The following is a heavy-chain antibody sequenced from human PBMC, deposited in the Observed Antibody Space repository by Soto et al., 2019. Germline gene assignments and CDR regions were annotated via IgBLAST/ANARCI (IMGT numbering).Heavy chain of an antibody. CDR3: ARWIAVAGTNWFDP. CDR1: GYTFTSYA. D-gene: IGHD6-19*01. Sequence: QVQLVQSGAEVKKPGASVKVSCKASGYTFTSYAMHWVRQAPGQRLGWMGWINAGNGNTKYSQKFQGRVTITRDTSASTAYMELSSLRSEDTAVYYCARWIAVAGTNWFDPWGQGTLVTVSS. V-gene: IGHV1-3*01. CDR2: INAGNGNT. J-gene: IGHJ5*02.